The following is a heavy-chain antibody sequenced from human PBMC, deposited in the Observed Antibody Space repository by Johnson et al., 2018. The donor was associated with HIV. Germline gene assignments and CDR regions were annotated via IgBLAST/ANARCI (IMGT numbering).Heavy chain of an antibody. J-gene: IGHJ3*02. Sequence: QVQLVESGGGVVQPGRSLRLSCAASGFTFSTYTMHWVRQAPGKGLEWVALISYDEINRYYADSVKGRFTISRDNSENTLYLQMNSLRAEDTAVYYCARGGWDLRDPFDIWGQGTMVTVSS. CDR1: GFTFSTYT. CDR2: ISYDEINR. CDR3: ARGGWDLRDPFDI. D-gene: IGHD1-26*01. V-gene: IGHV3-30*04.